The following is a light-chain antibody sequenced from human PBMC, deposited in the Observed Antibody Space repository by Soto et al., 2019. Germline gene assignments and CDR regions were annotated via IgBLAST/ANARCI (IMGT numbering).Light chain of an antibody. CDR3: SSDTRSSTIDDV. Sequence: QSALTQPASVSGSPGQSITISCTGTSSDVGGYNYVSWYQQHPGKAPKLMIYEVSNRPSGVSNRFSGSTSGNTASLTISGLQAEDEADYYCSSDTRSSTIDDVFGRGTKLTVL. CDR1: SSDVGGYNY. V-gene: IGLV2-14*01. J-gene: IGLJ2*01. CDR2: EVS.